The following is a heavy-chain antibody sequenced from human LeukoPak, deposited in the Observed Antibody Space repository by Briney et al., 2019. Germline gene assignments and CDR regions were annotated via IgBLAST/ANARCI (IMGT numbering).Heavy chain of an antibody. CDR3: TRDTGTTGEVKFDP. J-gene: IGHJ5*02. Sequence: SETLSLTCTVCGHSFWDYYWRWLRQPAGKGGEWIGRIYTSGSNTYNSSLKRRVTISVEKSKRQFSLNLLSVTPADTAVYYCTRDTGTTGEVKFDPWGQGTLVTVSS. CDR2: IYTSGSN. D-gene: IGHD4-17*01. V-gene: IGHV4-4*07. CDR1: GHSFWDYY.